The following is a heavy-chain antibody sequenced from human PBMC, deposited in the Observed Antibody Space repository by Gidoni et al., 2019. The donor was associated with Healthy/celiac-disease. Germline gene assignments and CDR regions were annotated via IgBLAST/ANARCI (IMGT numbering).Heavy chain of an antibody. V-gene: IGHV3-43*01. Sequence: EVQLVDSVGILVQPGGSLRLSCAASGFTFDDYTMHWVRQAPGKGLEWVSLISWDGGSTYYADYVKGRFTISRDNSKNSLYLQMNSLRTEDTALYYCAKDSGEWDGMDVWGQGTTVTVAS. J-gene: IGHJ6*02. CDR2: ISWDGGST. D-gene: IGHD2-21*01. CDR3: AKDSGEWDGMDV. CDR1: GFTFDDYT.